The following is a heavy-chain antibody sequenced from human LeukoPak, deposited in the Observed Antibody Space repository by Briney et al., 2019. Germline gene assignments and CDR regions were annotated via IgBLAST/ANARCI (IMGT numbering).Heavy chain of an antibody. D-gene: IGHD2-21*02. V-gene: IGHV3-7*01. CDR1: GFNFSIHW. CDR3: ARGWAAIPD. CDR2: IQDDGSEK. Sequence: PGGSLRLSCAASGFNFSIHWMTWVRQAPGKGLEWVANIQDDGSEKNYVGSVKGRFTISRDNAKNSLFLQMSSLRDEDTALYYCARGWAAIPDWGQGTLVTVSS. J-gene: IGHJ4*02.